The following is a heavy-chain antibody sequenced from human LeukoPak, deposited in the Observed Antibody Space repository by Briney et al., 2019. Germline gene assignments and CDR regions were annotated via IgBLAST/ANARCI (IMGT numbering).Heavy chain of an antibody. Sequence: PSQTLSLTCTVSGGSISSGGYYWSWIRQHPGKGLEWIGYIYYSGSTYYNPSLKSRVTISVDTSKNQFSLKLSSVTAADTAVYYCARVYLERSQNIVVVPAATPWAFDIWGQGTMVTVSS. CDR1: GGSISSGGYY. J-gene: IGHJ3*02. D-gene: IGHD2-2*01. CDR2: IYYSGST. CDR3: ARVYLERSQNIVVVPAATPWAFDI. V-gene: IGHV4-31*03.